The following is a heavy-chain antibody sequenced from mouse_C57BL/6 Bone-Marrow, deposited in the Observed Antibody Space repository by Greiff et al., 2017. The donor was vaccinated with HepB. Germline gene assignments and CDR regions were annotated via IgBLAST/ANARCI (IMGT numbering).Heavy chain of an antibody. J-gene: IGHJ2*01. Sequence: EVQGVESGGDLVKPGGSLKLSCAASGFTFSSYGMSWVRQTPDKRLEWVATISSGGSYTYYPDSVKGRFTISRDNAKNTLYLQMSSLKSEDTAMYYCARKLYASFDYWGQGTTLTVSS. CDR1: GFTFSSYG. CDR2: ISSGGSYT. V-gene: IGHV5-6*01. CDR3: ARKLYASFDY. D-gene: IGHD2-3*01.